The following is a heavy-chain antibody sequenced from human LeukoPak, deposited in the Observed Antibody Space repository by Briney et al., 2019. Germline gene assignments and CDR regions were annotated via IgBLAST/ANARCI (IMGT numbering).Heavy chain of an antibody. V-gene: IGHV4-59*08. CDR1: GGSFSGYY. J-gene: IGHJ4*02. CDR3: ARHSPTSYGYEYSDY. Sequence: SETLSLTCAVYGGSFSGYYWSWIRQPPGKGLEWIGYIYYSGSTNYNPSLKSRVTISVDTSKNQFSLKLSSVTAADTAVYYCARHSPTSYGYEYSDYWGQGTLVTVSS. CDR2: IYYSGST. D-gene: IGHD5-18*01.